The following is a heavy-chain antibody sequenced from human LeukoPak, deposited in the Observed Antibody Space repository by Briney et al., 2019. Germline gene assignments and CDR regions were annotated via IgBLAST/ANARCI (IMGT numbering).Heavy chain of an antibody. J-gene: IGHJ5*02. CDR3: AREWEDIVVVPAVNWFDP. Sequence: PSETLSLTCTVSGGSISSSSYYWGWIRQPPGKGLEWIGSIYYSGSTYYNPSLKSRVTISVDTSKNQFSLKLSSVTAADTAVYYCAREWEDIVVVPAVNWFDPWGQGTLVTVSS. CDR2: IYYSGST. V-gene: IGHV4-39*07. CDR1: GGSISSSSYY. D-gene: IGHD2-2*01.